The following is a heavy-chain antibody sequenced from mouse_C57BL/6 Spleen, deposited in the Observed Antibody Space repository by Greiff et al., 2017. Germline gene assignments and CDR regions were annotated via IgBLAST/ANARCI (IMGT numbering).Heavy chain of an antibody. J-gene: IGHJ3*01. V-gene: IGHV1-82*01. CDR3: ARSKYSNSPFAY. CDR2: IYPGDGDT. D-gene: IGHD2-5*01. CDR1: GYAFSSSW. Sequence: QVQLQQSGPELVKPGASVKISCKASGYAFSSSWMTWVKQRPGKGLEWIGRIYPGDGDTNYNGKFKGKATLTADKSSSTAYRQLSSLTSEDSAVYFCARSKYSNSPFAYWGQGTLVTVSA.